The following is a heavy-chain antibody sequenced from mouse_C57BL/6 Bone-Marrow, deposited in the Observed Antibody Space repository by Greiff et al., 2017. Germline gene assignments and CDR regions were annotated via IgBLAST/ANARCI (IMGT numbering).Heavy chain of an antibody. CDR2: IYPGSGST. CDR1: GYTFTNYW. D-gene: IGHD1-1*01. V-gene: IGHV1-55*01. J-gene: IGHJ2*01. CDR3: ARGTTVVATDY. Sequence: QVQLQQPGAELVKPGASVKMSCKASGYTFTNYWITWVKQRPGQGLEWIGYIYPGSGSTNYNEKFKSKATLTVDTSSSTAYMQLSSLTSEDSAVYYCARGTTVVATDYWGQGTTLTVSS.